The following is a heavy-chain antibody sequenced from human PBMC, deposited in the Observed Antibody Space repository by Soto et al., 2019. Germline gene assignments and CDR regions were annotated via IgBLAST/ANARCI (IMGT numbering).Heavy chain of an antibody. CDR2: IIPILGIA. J-gene: IGHJ6*02. Sequence: QVQLVQSGAEVKKPGSSVKVSCKASGGTFSSYTISWVRQAPGQGLEWMGRIIPILGIANYAQKFQGRVTITEDKSTSTAYMELSSLRSEDTAVYYCARELVSYYYGSGSSIGMDVWGQGPTVTVSS. D-gene: IGHD3-10*01. CDR3: ARELVSYYYGSGSSIGMDV. CDR1: GGTFSSYT. V-gene: IGHV1-69*08.